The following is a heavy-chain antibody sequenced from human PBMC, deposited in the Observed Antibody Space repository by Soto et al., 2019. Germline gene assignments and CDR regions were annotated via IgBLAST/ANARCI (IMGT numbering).Heavy chain of an antibody. V-gene: IGHV3-7*03. CDR3: ARQRCLQLGYYYGMDV. CDR1: GFTFSSYW. Sequence: GRSLRLSCAACGFTFSSYWMSWVGQAPGKGLEWVANIKQDGSEKYYVDSVKGRFTTSRDNAKNSLYLQMNSMRADDTAVYYCARQRCLQLGYYYGMDVWGQGTTVTVSS. CDR2: IKQDGSEK. J-gene: IGHJ6*02. D-gene: IGHD1-1*01.